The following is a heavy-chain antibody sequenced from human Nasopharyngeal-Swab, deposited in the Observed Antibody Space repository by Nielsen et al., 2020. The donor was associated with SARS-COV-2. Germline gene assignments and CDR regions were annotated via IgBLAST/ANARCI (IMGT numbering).Heavy chain of an antibody. V-gene: IGHV3-33*01. J-gene: IGHJ4*02. D-gene: IGHD6-13*01. Sequence: GGSLRLSCAASGFNFNSYGMHCVRQAPGKGLEWVAVMWYDGSSKKYGNSVKGRFTISRDNSKKTLYLQMNSLRAEDTAVYYCARDLMAAPDYWGQGTLVTVSS. CDR3: ARDLMAAPDY. CDR2: MWYDGSSK. CDR1: GFNFNSYG.